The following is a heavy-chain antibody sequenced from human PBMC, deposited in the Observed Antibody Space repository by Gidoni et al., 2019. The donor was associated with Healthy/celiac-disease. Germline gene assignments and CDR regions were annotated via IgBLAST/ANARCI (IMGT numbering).Heavy chain of an antibody. Sequence: EVQLLESGGCLVQPWASLRPSCPASGFPFSRSAMSWVRQAPGKGLEWASAISGSGGSTYYADSVKGRFTISRDNSKNTLYLQMNSLRAEDTAVYYCAKGDAAMVNYYYYGMDVWGQGTTVTVSS. CDR1: GFPFSRSA. J-gene: IGHJ6*02. V-gene: IGHV3-23*01. D-gene: IGHD5-18*01. CDR2: ISGSGGST. CDR3: AKGDAAMVNYYYYGMDV.